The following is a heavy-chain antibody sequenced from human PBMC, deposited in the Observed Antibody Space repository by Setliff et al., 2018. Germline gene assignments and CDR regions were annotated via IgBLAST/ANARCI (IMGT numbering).Heavy chain of an antibody. V-gene: IGHV4-4*07. CDR3: ARKGISALSGAFDM. J-gene: IGHJ3*02. CDR1: GGSISSYY. CDR2: IYIGGSA. D-gene: IGHD1-26*01. Sequence: SETLSLTCTVPGGSISSYYWSWIRQPAGKGLEWIGHIYIGGSANYNPSLKSRVTMSIDTSKNQFSLKLSSVTAADTAVYYCARKGISALSGAFDMWGQGTMVTVSS.